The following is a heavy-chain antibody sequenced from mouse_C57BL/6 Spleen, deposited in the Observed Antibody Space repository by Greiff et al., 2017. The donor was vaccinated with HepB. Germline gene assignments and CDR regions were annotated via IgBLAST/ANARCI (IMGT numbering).Heavy chain of an antibody. Sequence: EVKLVESGGGLVKPGGSLKLSCAASGFTFSSYAMSWVRQTPEKRLEWVATISDGGSYTYYPDNVKGRFTISRDNAKNNLYLQMSHLKSEDTAMYYCAREGTTYPYWYFDVWGTGTTVTVSS. V-gene: IGHV5-4*01. CDR1: GFTFSSYA. CDR3: AREGTTYPYWYFDV. CDR2: ISDGGSYT. D-gene: IGHD5-5*01. J-gene: IGHJ1*03.